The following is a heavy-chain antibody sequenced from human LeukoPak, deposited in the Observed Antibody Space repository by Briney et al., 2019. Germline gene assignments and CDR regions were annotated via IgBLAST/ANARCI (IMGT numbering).Heavy chain of an antibody. CDR3: ARIGADSSGYYSIFYFDY. D-gene: IGHD3-22*01. V-gene: IGHV4-34*01. CDR2: INHSGST. Sequence: SETLSLTCAVYGGSFSGYYWSWIRQPPEKGLEWIGEINHSGSTNYNPSLKSRVTISVDTSKNQFSLKLSSVTAADTAVYYCARIGADSSGYYSIFYFDYWGQGTLVSVSS. J-gene: IGHJ4*02. CDR1: GGSFSGYY.